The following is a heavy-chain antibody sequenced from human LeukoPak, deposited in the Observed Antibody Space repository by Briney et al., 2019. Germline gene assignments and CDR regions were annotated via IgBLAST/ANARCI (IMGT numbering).Heavy chain of an antibody. D-gene: IGHD6-19*01. J-gene: IGHJ3*01. Sequence: ASVKVSCKASGYAFSGYYIHWVRQAPGQGPEWMGWINPNNGDTKSAQNFQGRVSMTSDTSVRTAYLVLSTLRSDDTAMYYCARDRGVTLAGPDASHVWGQGTMVTVSS. CDR1: GYAFSGYY. CDR2: INPNNGDT. V-gene: IGHV1-2*02. CDR3: ARDRGVTLAGPDASHV.